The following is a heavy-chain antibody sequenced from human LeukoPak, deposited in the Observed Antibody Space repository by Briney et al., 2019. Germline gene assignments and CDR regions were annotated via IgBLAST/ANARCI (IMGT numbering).Heavy chain of an antibody. Sequence: GGSLRLSCVASGFTFSSYAMNWVRQAPGKGLEWVSVVSGTGTYYADSVKGRFTISRDNSKNMLYLQMDSLRVEDTARYYCAKGRVGGYRVFDDWGQGTLVTVSP. V-gene: IGHV3-23*01. CDR3: AKGRVGGYRVFDD. CDR2: VSGTGT. D-gene: IGHD5-12*01. CDR1: GFTFSSYA. J-gene: IGHJ4*02.